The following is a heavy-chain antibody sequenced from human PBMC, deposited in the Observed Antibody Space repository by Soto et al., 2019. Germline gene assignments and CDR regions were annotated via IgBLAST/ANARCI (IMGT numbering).Heavy chain of an antibody. CDR3: ARESDYGDYGSRYYYYYMDV. CDR2: IYYSGRT. D-gene: IGHD4-17*01. J-gene: IGHJ6*03. V-gene: IGHV4-59*01. CDR1: GGSISSDY. Sequence: SETLSLTCTVSGGSISSDYWSWIRQPPGKGLEWIGYIYYSGRTNYNPSLQSRVTISVDTSKNQFSLKLSSVTAADTAVYYCARESDYGDYGSRYYYYYMDVWGKGTTVTVSS.